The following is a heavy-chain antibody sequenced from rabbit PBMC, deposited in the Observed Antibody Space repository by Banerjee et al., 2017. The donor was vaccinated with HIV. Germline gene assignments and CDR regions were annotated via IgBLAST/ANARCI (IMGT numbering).Heavy chain of an antibody. CDR3: ARSYAGKAISSLNL. Sequence: QEQLEESGGGLVQPEGSLTLTCTASGFSFSNKYVMCWVRQAPGKGLEWIACIYAGSIDSTYYASWVNGRFTISKTSSTTVTLQMTSLTAADTATYFCARSYAGKAISSLNLWGPGTLVTVS. J-gene: IGHJ4*01. V-gene: IGHV1S45*01. CDR1: GFSFSNKYV. D-gene: IGHD4-2*01. CDR2: IYAGSIDST.